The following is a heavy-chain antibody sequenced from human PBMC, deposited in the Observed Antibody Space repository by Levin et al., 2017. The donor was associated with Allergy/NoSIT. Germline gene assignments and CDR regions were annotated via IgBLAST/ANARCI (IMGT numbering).Heavy chain of an antibody. J-gene: IGHJ2*01. CDR3: AKDSHDYRVSPEWWYFDL. D-gene: IGHD4-17*01. Sequence: GGSLRLSCAASEFTFSSYAMTWVRQAPGKGLEWVSTISGSGDGTSYADSVKGRFSISRDSSKNMLYLQMNNLRADDTAIYYCAKDSHDYRVSPEWWYFDLWGRGTRVTVSS. V-gene: IGHV3-23*01. CDR2: ISGSGDGT. CDR1: EFTFSSYA.